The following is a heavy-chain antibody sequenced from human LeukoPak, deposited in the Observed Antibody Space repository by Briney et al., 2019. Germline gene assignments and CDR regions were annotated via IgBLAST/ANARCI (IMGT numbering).Heavy chain of an antibody. CDR3: ARGRYPNPNYEPSTLHWFDP. CDR2: IYYSGST. Sequence: SETLSLTCTVSGGSISSGGYYWSWIRQHPGKGLEWIGYIYYSGSTYYNPSLKSRVTISVDTSKNQFSLKLSSVTAADTAVYYCARGRYPNPNYEPSTLHWFDPWGQGTLVTVSS. D-gene: IGHD3-3*01. J-gene: IGHJ5*02. CDR1: GGSISSGGYY. V-gene: IGHV4-31*03.